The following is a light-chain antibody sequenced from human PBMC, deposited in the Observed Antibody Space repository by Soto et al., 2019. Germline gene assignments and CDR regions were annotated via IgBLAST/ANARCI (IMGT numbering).Light chain of an antibody. CDR1: SSDVGGSNF. J-gene: IGLJ1*01. CDR2: DVA. Sequence: QSVLTQPASVSDSPERSITISCTGTSSDVGGSNFVSWYQQHPGKPPKLIIYDVANRPSGVSNRFSGSKSGSTASLIISRLQTEDEADYYCVSYTSSTTYVFGTGTKVTVL. V-gene: IGLV2-14*03. CDR3: VSYTSSTTYV.